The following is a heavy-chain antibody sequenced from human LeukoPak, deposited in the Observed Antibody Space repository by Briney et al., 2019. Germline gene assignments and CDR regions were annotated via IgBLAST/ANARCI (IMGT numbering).Heavy chain of an antibody. D-gene: IGHD3-22*01. CDR1: GYTFTSYG. CDR2: INPDSGGA. Sequence: ASVKVSCKASGYTFTSYGISWVRQAPGQGFEWIGWINPDSGGADYAQKFQGRVTMTRDTSISTVYMELNSLTSDDTAVYYCARDLDDSSGDDYWGQGALVTASS. J-gene: IGHJ4*02. V-gene: IGHV1-2*02. CDR3: ARDLDDSSGDDY.